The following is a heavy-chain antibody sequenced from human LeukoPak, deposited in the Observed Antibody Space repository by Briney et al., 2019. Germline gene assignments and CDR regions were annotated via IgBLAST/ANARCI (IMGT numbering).Heavy chain of an antibody. CDR3: ARDPHCSSTNCPFDF. Sequence: KTSGTLSLTCAVSGGSISSSDWWSWVRQPPGRGLEWIGYIWRSDHTNYNPSLKSRVTMSLDKSKNQFSLKLSSMTAADTAVYYCARDPHCSSTNCPFDFWGQGTLVIVSS. V-gene: IGHV4-4*02. CDR1: GGSISSSDW. D-gene: IGHD2-2*01. CDR2: IWRSDHT. J-gene: IGHJ4*02.